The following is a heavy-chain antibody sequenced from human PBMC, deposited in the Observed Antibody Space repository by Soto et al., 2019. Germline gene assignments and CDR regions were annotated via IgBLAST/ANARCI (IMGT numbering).Heavy chain of an antibody. J-gene: IGHJ4*02. V-gene: IGHV1-24*01. Sequence: GASVKVSCKVSGYTLTELSMHWVRQAPGKGLEWMGGFDPEDGETIYAQKFQGRVTMTEDTSTGTAYMELRSLRSDDTAVYYCARVVYDILTRHKAVDYWGQGTLVTVSS. D-gene: IGHD3-9*01. CDR2: FDPEDGET. CDR1: GYTLTELS. CDR3: ARVVYDILTRHKAVDY.